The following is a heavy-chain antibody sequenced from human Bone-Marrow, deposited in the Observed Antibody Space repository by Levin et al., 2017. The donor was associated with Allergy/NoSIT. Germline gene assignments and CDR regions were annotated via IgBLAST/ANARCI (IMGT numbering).Heavy chain of an antibody. Sequence: GESLKISCAASGFTFSSYWMYWVRQAPGKGLAWVSRINSDGSATHYANSLKGRFTISRDNAENTLYLQMNSLSAEDTAVYYCARDPGSHGHDWYFDVWGRGSLVTVSS. D-gene: IGHD5-24*01. J-gene: IGHJ2*01. V-gene: IGHV3-74*01. CDR1: GFTFSSYW. CDR2: INSDGSAT. CDR3: ARDPGSHGHDWYFDV.